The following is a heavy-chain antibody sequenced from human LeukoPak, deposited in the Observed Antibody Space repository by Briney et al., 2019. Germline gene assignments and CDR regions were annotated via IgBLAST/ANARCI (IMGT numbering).Heavy chain of an antibody. Sequence: GGSLRLSCSASGFTFSNYAMYWVRQAPGKGLEYVSAISSNGRSTYYTDSLKGGFTISRDNSKNTLYLQMSSLRTEDTAVYYCVKGGRYSYGPFDYWGQGTLVTVSS. V-gene: IGHV3-64D*09. CDR1: GFTFSNYA. CDR2: ISSNGRST. D-gene: IGHD5-18*01. J-gene: IGHJ4*02. CDR3: VKGGRYSYGPFDY.